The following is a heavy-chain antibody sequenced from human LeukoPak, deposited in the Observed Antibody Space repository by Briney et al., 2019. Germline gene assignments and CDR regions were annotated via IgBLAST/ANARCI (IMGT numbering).Heavy chain of an antibody. J-gene: IGHJ6*03. D-gene: IGHD1-26*01. CDR3: ARDPVSVGATLYYYYYMDV. CDR2: MNPNSGNT. V-gene: IGHV1-8*03. CDR1: GYTFTSYD. Sequence: EASVKVSCKASGYTFTSYDINWVRQATGQGLEWMGWMNPNSGNTGYAQKFQGRVTITRNTSISTAYMELRSLRSDDTAVYYCARDPVSVGATLYYYYYMDVWGKGTTVTVSS.